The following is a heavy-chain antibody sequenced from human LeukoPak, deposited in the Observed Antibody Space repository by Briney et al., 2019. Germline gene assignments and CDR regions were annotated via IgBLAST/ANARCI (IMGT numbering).Heavy chain of an antibody. J-gene: IGHJ2*01. Sequence: ASVKVSCKASGGTFSSDAISWVRQAPGEGLEWMGRIIPILGIANYAQKFQGRVTITADKSTSTAYMELSSLRSEDTAVYYCARDQYYDSSGYRYWYFDLWGRGTLATVSS. CDR3: ARDQYYDSSGYRYWYFDL. V-gene: IGHV1-69*04. CDR1: GGTFSSDA. CDR2: IIPILGIA. D-gene: IGHD3-22*01.